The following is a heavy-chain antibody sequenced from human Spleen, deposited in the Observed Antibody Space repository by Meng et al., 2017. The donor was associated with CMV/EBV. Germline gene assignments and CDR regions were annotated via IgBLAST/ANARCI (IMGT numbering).Heavy chain of an antibody. Sequence: SGFTFSSYGMHWVRQAPGKGLEWVAVIWYDGSNKYYADSVKGRFTISRDNSKNTLYLQMNSLRAEDTAVYYCAKDQVGATNYGMDVWGQGTTVTVSS. J-gene: IGHJ6*02. CDR1: GFTFSSYG. CDR2: IWYDGSNK. D-gene: IGHD1-26*01. CDR3: AKDQVGATNYGMDV. V-gene: IGHV3-33*06.